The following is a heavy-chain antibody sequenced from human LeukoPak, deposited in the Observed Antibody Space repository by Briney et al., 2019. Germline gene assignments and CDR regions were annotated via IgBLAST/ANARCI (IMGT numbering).Heavy chain of an antibody. D-gene: IGHD3-22*01. J-gene: IGHJ4*02. V-gene: IGHV3-7*01. CDR1: GFTFSSYW. CDR3: ARAATEAYYYDSSGYSNN. CDR2: IKQDGSEK. Sequence: PGGSLRLSCAASGFTFSSYWMSWVRQAPGKGLEWVANIKQDGSEKYYVDSVKGRFTISRDNAKNSLYLQMNSLRAEDTAVYYCARAATEAYYYDSSGYSNNWGQGTLVTVSS.